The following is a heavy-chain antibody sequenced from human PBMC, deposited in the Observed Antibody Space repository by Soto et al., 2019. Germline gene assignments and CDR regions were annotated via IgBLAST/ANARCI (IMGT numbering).Heavy chain of an antibody. Sequence: EVQLVESGGGLVQPGGSLRLSCAASGFTFSSYLMHWVRQAPGKGLVWVSRFNSDGSSTTYADSVKGRFTISRDSAKNTLYLQMKSLRAEDTAVYYCARVRMPGDFDIWGQGTMGTVSS. J-gene: IGHJ3*02. CDR2: FNSDGSST. CDR1: GFTFSSYL. CDR3: ARVRMPGDFDI. D-gene: IGHD2-2*01. V-gene: IGHV3-74*01.